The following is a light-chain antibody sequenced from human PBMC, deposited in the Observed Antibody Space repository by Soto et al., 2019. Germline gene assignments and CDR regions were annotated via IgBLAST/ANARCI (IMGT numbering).Light chain of an antibody. CDR1: QSISSW. J-gene: IGKJ1*01. V-gene: IGKV1-5*01. CDR2: DAS. CDR3: QQYNSYSPERT. Sequence: DIQMTQSPSTLSASVGDRVTITCRASQSISSWLAWYQQKPGKAPKLLIYDASSLESGVPSRFSGSGSGTEFTLTISSLQPDDFATYYCQQYNSYSPERTFGQGTKVEIK.